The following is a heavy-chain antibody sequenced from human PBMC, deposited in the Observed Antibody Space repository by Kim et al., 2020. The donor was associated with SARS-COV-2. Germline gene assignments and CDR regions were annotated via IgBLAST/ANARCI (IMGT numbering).Heavy chain of an antibody. V-gene: IGHV4-59*09. CDR3: ARGVGPYNWNHFDY. D-gene: IGHD1-1*01. Sequence: NPSLKSRVTISVDTSKNQFSLKLSSVTAADTAVYYCARGVGPYNWNHFDYWGQGTLVTVSS. J-gene: IGHJ4*02.